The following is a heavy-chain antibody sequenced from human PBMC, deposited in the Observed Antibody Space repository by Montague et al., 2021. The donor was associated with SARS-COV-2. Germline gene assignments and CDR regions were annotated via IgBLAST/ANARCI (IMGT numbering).Heavy chain of an antibody. J-gene: IGHJ4*02. CDR1: GGSTNGYH. CDR3: ARVVAVGAFDY. Sequence: SETLSLTCTVSGGSTNGYHWTWIRQPPGKGLEWIGYIYYTGTTSYNPSLKSRVSISQDKSKRQFSLDLTSVTAADTAMYFCARVVAVGAFDYWGQGSLVTVSS. D-gene: IGHD1-26*01. V-gene: IGHV4-59*01. CDR2: IYYTGTT.